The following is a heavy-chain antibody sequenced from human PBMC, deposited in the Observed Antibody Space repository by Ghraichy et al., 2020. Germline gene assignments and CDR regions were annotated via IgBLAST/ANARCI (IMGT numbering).Heavy chain of an antibody. CDR1: GGSISSGGYY. CDR3: ARDGYNFLPYYYYGMDV. J-gene: IGHJ6*02. CDR2: IYYSGST. V-gene: IGHV4-31*03. D-gene: IGHD5-24*01. Sequence: SETLSLTCTVSGGSISSGGYYWSWIRQHPGKGPEWIGYIYYSGSTYYNPFLKSRLTISVDTSKNQFSLKLSPVTAADTAVYYCARDGYNFLPYYYYGMDVWGRGTTVTVSS.